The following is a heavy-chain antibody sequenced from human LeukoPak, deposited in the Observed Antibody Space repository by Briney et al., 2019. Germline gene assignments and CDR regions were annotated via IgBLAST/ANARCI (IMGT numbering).Heavy chain of an antibody. CDR2: INPNSGGT. D-gene: IGHD3-3*01. J-gene: IGHJ4*02. Sequence: ASVKVSCKASGYTFTGYYMHWVRQAPGQGLEWMGWINPNSGGTNYAQKFQGRVTMTRDTSINTAYMELSRLRSDDTGIYYCARGGGTVFGVVNDWGQGTLVTVSS. CDR1: GYTFTGYY. CDR3: ARGGGTVFGVVND. V-gene: IGHV1-2*02.